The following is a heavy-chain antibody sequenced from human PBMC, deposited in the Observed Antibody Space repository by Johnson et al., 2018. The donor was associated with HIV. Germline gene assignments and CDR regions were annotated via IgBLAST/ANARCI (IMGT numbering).Heavy chain of an antibody. Sequence: QVQLVESGGGVVQPGGSLRLSCATSGFTFSSYGMHWVRQAPGKGLEWVAFIRYDGFNKYFADSVKGRFTISRDNSKNTLHLQMNSLRAEDTAVYYCASPKTPTRVVRGAFDIWGQGTMVTVSS. D-gene: IGHD3-10*01. CDR2: IRYDGFNK. J-gene: IGHJ3*02. V-gene: IGHV3-30*02. CDR3: ASPKTPTRVVRGAFDI. CDR1: GFTFSSYG.